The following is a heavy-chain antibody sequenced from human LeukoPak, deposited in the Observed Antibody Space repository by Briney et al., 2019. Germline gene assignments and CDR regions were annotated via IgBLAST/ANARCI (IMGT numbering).Heavy chain of an antibody. V-gene: IGHV1-18*01. CDR3: ARDPTQTYSSGCVRFCWFDP. D-gene: IGHD6-19*01. Sequence: ASVKVSCKASGYTFTSYGISWVRQAPGRGLEWMGWISAYNGNTNYAQKLQGRVTMTTDTSTSTAYMELRSLRSDDTTVYYCARDPTQTYSSGCVRFCWFDPWGQGTLVTVSS. CDR2: ISAYNGNT. J-gene: IGHJ5*02. CDR1: GYTFTSYG.